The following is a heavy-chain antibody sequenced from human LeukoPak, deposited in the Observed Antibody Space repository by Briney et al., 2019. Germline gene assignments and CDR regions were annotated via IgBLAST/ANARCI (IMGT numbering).Heavy chain of an antibody. CDR2: ITHSGST. D-gene: IGHD6-6*01. CDR3: AGRTYSSSHKLYYYYYMDV. Sequence: PSETLSLTCAVYGGSFSDYFWSWIRQAPGKGLEWIGEITHSGSTKYSPSLKSRVTISVDTSKNHFPLKLRYVPVADTAVYYFAGRTYSSSHKLYYYYYMDVWGKETTVTVSS. J-gene: IGHJ6*03. V-gene: IGHV4-34*01. CDR1: GGSFSDYF.